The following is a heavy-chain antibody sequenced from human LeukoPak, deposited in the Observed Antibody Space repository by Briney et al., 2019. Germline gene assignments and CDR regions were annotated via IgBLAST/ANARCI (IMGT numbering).Heavy chain of an antibody. Sequence: GGSLRLSCAASGFTFSSYGMHWVRQAPGKGLEWVAFIRYDGSNKYCADSVKGRFTISRDNSKNTLYLQMNSLRAEDTAVYYCAKELHIVVVTAILGYWGQGTLVTVSS. CDR3: AKELHIVVVTAILGY. J-gene: IGHJ4*02. CDR2: IRYDGSNK. CDR1: GFTFSSYG. V-gene: IGHV3-30*02. D-gene: IGHD2-21*02.